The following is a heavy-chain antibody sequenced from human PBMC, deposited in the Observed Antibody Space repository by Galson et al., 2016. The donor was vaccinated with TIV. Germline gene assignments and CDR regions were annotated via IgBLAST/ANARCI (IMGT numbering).Heavy chain of an antibody. J-gene: IGHJ4*02. Sequence: SVKVSCKASGYPVTTHYMHWVRQGPGQGLEWMGIINPSGGGTTYAQNFQGRLIMTGDTSTSTVYMELSSLRSEDTAVYYCARTQSCGGDCYYFDYWGQGALVTDSS. V-gene: IGHV1-46*01. CDR3: ARTQSCGGDCYYFDY. CDR2: INPSGGGT. CDR1: GYPVTTHY. D-gene: IGHD2-21*02.